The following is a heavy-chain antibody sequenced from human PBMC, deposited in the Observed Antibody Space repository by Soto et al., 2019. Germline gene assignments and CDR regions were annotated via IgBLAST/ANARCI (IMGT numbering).Heavy chain of an antibody. CDR1: GGSISSGGYS. V-gene: IGHV4-30-2*01. CDR3: ARESRQDYGSGSTFDY. D-gene: IGHD3-10*01. CDR2: IYHSGST. Sequence: QLQLQESGSGLVKPSQTLSLTCAVSGGSISSGGYSWSWIRQPPGTGLEWIGYIYHSGSTYYNPSLKSPVTFTVDRSKNQSSLKLSSGTAADTAVYYCARESRQDYGSGSTFDYWGQGTLVTVSS. J-gene: IGHJ4*02.